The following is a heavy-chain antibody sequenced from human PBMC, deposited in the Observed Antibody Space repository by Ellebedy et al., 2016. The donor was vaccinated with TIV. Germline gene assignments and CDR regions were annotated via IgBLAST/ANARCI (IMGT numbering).Heavy chain of an antibody. V-gene: IGHV1-46*01. CDR1: GYTFTSYY. CDR2: INPSGGST. J-gene: IGHJ6*02. Sequence: ASVKVSCXASGYTFTSYYMHWVRQAPGQGLEWMGIINPSGGSTNYAQKFQGRVTMTRDTSTSTVYMELSSLRSEDTSVYYCARRSGLYYYYGMDVWGQGTTVTVSS. CDR3: ARRSGLYYYYGMDV. D-gene: IGHD1-26*01.